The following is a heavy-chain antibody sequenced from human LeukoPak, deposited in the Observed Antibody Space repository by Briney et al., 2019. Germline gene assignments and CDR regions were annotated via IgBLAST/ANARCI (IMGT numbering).Heavy chain of an antibody. CDR1: GFTFSSYA. Sequence: GGSLRLSCAASGFTFSSYAMHWVRQAPGKGLEGVSIISSGGSYEYYADSVKGRFTISRDNSKNTLFLQLNSLRAEDTALYYCARDSTYYYESGSSGPHYFDNWGQGTLVTVSS. V-gene: IGHV3-30*01. CDR2: ISSGGSYE. J-gene: IGHJ4*02. D-gene: IGHD3-10*01. CDR3: ARDSTYYYESGSSGPHYFDN.